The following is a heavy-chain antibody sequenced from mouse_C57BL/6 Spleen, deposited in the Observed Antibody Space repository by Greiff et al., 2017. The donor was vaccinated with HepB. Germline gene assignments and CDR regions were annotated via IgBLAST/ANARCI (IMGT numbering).Heavy chain of an antibody. V-gene: IGHV1-62-2*01. J-gene: IGHJ4*01. CDR2: FYPGSGSI. Sequence: QVHVKQSGAELVKPGASVKLSCKASGYTFTEYTIHWVKQRSGQGLEWIGWFYPGSGSIKYNEKFKDKATLTADKSSSTVYMELSRLTSEDSAVYFCARHEGNYGSSPYYAMDYWGQGTSVTVSS. CDR1: GYTFTEYT. CDR3: ARHEGNYGSSPYYAMDY. D-gene: IGHD1-1*01.